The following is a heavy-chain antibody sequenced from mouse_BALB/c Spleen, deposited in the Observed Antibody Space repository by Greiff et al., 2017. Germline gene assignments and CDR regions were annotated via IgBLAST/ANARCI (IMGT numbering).Heavy chain of an antibody. V-gene: IGHV1S137*01. Sequence: QVQLQQSGAELVRPGVSVKLSCKGSGYTFTDYAMHWVKQSHAKSLEWIGVISTYYGDASYNQKFKGKATMTVDKSSSTAYMELARLTSEDSAIYYCERGYEYDDGATMDYWGQGTSVTVSS. D-gene: IGHD2-4*01. J-gene: IGHJ4*01. CDR2: ISTYYGDA. CDR1: GYTFTDYA. CDR3: ERGYEYDDGATMDY.